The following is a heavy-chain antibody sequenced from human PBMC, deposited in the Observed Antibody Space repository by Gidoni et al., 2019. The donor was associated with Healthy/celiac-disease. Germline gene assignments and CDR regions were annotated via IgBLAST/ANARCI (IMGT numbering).Heavy chain of an antibody. CDR1: VFTFSTAW. Sequence: EVQLVESGGGLVKPGGSLRLSCAASVFTFSTAWMRWVRQAPGKGLEWVGRIKSKTDGGTTDYAAPVKGRFTVSRDDSKNTLYLQMNSLKTEDTAVYYCTTLATAMADPYYYYGVDVWGQGTTVTVSS. CDR2: IKSKTDGGTT. J-gene: IGHJ6*02. CDR3: TTLATAMADPYYYYGVDV. V-gene: IGHV3-15*01. D-gene: IGHD5-18*01.